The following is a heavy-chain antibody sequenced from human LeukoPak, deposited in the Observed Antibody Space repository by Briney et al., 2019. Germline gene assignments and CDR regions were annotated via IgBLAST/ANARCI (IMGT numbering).Heavy chain of an antibody. CDR2: INPNSGGT. CDR1: GYTFTGYY. CDR3: ATAGRWLHYDY. V-gene: IGHV1-2*02. J-gene: IGHJ4*02. D-gene: IGHD5-24*01. Sequence: ASVKVSCKASGYTFTGYYMHWVRQAPGQGLEWMGWINPNSGGTNYAQKFQGRVTMTEDTSTDTAYMELSSLRSEDTAVYYCATAGRWLHYDYWGQGTLVTVSS.